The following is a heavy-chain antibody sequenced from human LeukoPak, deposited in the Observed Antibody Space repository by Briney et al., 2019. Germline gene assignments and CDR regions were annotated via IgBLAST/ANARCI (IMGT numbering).Heavy chain of an antibody. V-gene: IGHV5-10-1*01. CDR3: ALHMASGSNYIDY. D-gene: IGHD6-19*01. CDR1: GYSITTYW. Sequence: GESLRISCKGFGYSITTYWIRWVRQMPGEGLVWMGRIDPSDSYTNYSPSFQGHVTILVDKSISTAYLQWSGLKASDTAMYYCALHMASGSNYIDYWGQGTLVTVSS. CDR2: IDPSDSYT. J-gene: IGHJ4*02.